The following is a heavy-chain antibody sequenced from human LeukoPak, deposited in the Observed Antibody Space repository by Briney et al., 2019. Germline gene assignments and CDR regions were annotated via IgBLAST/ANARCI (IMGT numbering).Heavy chain of an antibody. J-gene: IGHJ4*02. CDR3: ARVGSLRYFPLGY. V-gene: IGHV1-3*01. CDR2: INAGNGNT. CDR1: GYTFTSCA. Sequence: ASVKVSCKASGYTFTSCAMHWVRQAPGQRLEWMGWINAGNGNTKYSQKFQGRVTITRDTSASTAYMELSSLRSEDTAVYYCARVGSLRYFPLGYWGQGTLVTVSS. D-gene: IGHD3-9*01.